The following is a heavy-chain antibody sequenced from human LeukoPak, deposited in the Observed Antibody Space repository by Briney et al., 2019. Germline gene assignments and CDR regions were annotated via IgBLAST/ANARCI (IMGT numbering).Heavy chain of an antibody. CDR2: ISSSAGTT. D-gene: IGHD5-18*01. Sequence: PGGSLRLSCAASGFTFSSYEMNGGRQAPGKGLEWVSYISSSAGTTYYADSVKGRFTISRDNAKNSLYLQMNGLRAEDTAVYFCAMQQQQLWYDWGQGTLVTVSS. J-gene: IGHJ4*02. CDR3: AMQQQQLWYD. V-gene: IGHV3-48*03. CDR1: GFTFSSYE.